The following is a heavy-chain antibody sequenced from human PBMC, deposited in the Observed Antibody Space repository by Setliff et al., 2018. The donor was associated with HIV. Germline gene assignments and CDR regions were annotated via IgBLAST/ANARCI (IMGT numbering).Heavy chain of an antibody. Sequence: SETLSLTCTVSGDSIGSYYWTWLRQFPGKGLEWIGFIFYTGSTTYNPSLNSRVTISVDTSRNQFTLKLSPVTAADTAVYYCGRQVPVPGVAVTPIDYWGQGTLVTVSS. D-gene: IGHD3-3*01. CDR1: GDSIGSYY. CDR2: IFYTGST. J-gene: IGHJ4*02. CDR3: GRQVPVPGVAVTPIDY. V-gene: IGHV4-59*08.